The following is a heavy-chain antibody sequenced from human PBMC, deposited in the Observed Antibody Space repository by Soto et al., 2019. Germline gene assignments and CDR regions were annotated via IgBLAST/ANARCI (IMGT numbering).Heavy chain of an antibody. Sequence: QVQLQESGPGLVKPSQTLSLTCTVSGGSINSGDYYWSWIRQPPGKGLEWIAYIYYSGSTYYNPSLKSRVTISVDPSKNQFSRKLSSVTAADTAVYYCASDRSAAAGYYCYGMDVWGQGPTVTVSS. V-gene: IGHV4-30-4*01. CDR1: GGSINSGDYY. CDR2: IYYSGST. J-gene: IGHJ6*02. CDR3: ASDRSAAAGYYCYGMDV. D-gene: IGHD6-13*01.